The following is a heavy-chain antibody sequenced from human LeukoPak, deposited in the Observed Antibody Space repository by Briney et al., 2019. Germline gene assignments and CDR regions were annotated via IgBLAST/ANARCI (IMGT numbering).Heavy chain of an antibody. D-gene: IGHD3-10*01. CDR1: GFTFSDYG. CDR3: AKVFEVRGARRPKDY. CDR2: ISYDGGNK. J-gene: IGHJ4*02. V-gene: IGHV3-30*18. Sequence: GGSLRLSCAASGFTFSDYGMHWVRQAPRKGLEWVALISYDGGNKFYADSVRDRFTISRDNSKNTLFLQMNSLRIEDTAVYYCAKVFEVRGARRPKDYWGQGTLVIVSS.